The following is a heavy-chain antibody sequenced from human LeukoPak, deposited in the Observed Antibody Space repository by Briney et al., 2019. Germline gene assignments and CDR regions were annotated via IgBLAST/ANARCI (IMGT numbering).Heavy chain of an antibody. V-gene: IGHV5-51*01. CDR2: IYPGDSDT. CDR1: GYSFTSCW. CDR3: ARLPGYCSGGSCYQQAVDY. Sequence: GESLKISCKGSGYSFTSCWIGWVRQMPGKGLEWMGIIYPGDSDTRYSPSFQGQVTISADKSISTAYLQWSSLKASDTAMYYCARLPGYCSGGSCYQQAVDYWGQGTLVTVSS. J-gene: IGHJ4*02. D-gene: IGHD2-15*01.